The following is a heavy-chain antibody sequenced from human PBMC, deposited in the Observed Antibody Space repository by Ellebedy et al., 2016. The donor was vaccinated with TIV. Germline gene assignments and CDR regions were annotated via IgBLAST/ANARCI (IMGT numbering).Heavy chain of an antibody. Sequence: GGSLRLSCAASGFTFSGYGMHWVRQAPGKGLEWVAVISYDGSKKYYGDSVKGRFTISRDNSKNTLYLQMNSLRAADTAVYYCARAKGVYAVRGVILDYWGQGTLVTVSS. V-gene: IGHV3-30*03. CDR1: GFTFSGYG. CDR2: ISYDGSKK. CDR3: ARAKGVYAVRGVILDY. D-gene: IGHD3-10*01. J-gene: IGHJ4*02.